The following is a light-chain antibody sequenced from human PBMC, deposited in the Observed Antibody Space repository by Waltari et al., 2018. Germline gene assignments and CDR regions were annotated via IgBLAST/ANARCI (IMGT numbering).Light chain of an antibody. V-gene: IGKV1-6*01. CDR2: ASS. Sequence: AIQMTQSPSSLSASVGDRVTITCRASQGIRNDLGWYQQKPGKAPKLLIYASSSLQSGVPTRFSGSGSGTDFTLTISSLQPEDFATYYCLQDYNYPRTFGQGTKVEIK. CDR1: QGIRND. J-gene: IGKJ1*01. CDR3: LQDYNYPRT.